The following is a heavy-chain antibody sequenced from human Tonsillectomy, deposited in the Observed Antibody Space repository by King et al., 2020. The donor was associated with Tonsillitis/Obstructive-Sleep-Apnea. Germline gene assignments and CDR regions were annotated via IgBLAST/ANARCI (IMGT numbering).Heavy chain of an antibody. CDR1: GFTFTSSA. D-gene: IGHD1-26*01. V-gene: IGHV1-58*01. J-gene: IGHJ4*02. Sequence: QLVESGPEVKKPGTSVKVSCKASGFTFTSSAVQWVRQARGQRLEWIGWIVVGSGNTNCAQKFQERVTITRDMSTTTAYMELSSLRSEDTAVYYCAADGATNFDYWGQGTLVTVSS. CDR3: AADGATNFDY. CDR2: IVVGSGNT.